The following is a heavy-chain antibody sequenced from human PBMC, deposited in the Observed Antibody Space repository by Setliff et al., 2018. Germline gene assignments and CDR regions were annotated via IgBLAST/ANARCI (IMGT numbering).Heavy chain of an antibody. V-gene: IGHV3-23*01. D-gene: IGHD6-13*01. J-gene: IGHJ4*02. CDR2: ISGSGGST. CDR1: GFTFTSYA. CDR3: ARGSIAAAGTDLDY. Sequence: GESLKISCAASGFTFTSYAMRWVRQAPGKGLEWVSSISGSGGSTYYADSVKGRFTISRDNAKNTLYLQMNSLRAEDTAVYYCARGSIAAAGTDLDYWGQGTLVTAPQ.